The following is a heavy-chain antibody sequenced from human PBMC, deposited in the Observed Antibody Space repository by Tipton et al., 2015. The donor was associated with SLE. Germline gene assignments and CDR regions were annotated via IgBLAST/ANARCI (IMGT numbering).Heavy chain of an antibody. CDR1: GGSISSGGYY. D-gene: IGHD6-25*01. CDR3: ARGGAATGSCVMDV. Sequence: TLSLTCTVSGGSISSGGYYWSWIRQHPGKGLEWIGYIYYSGSTYYNPSLKSRVTISVDTSKNQFSLKLSSVTAADTAVYYCARGGAATGSCVMDVWGQGTTVTVSS. V-gene: IGHV4-31*03. J-gene: IGHJ6*02. CDR2: IYYSGST.